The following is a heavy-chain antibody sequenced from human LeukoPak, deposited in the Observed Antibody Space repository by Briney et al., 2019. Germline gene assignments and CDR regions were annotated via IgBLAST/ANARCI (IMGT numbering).Heavy chain of an antibody. Sequence: PGGSLRLSCAAPGFTVSNNYMSWVRQAPGKGLEWVSVIYSGGSTYYADSVKGRFTISRDTSKNTLSLQMNSLRAEDTAVYYCARLEYSSSSGLDYWGQGTLVTVSS. V-gene: IGHV3-53*05. CDR2: IYSGGST. D-gene: IGHD6-6*01. J-gene: IGHJ4*02. CDR3: ARLEYSSSSGLDY. CDR1: GFTVSNNY.